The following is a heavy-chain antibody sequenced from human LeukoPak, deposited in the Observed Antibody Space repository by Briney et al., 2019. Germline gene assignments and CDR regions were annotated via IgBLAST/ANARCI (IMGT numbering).Heavy chain of an antibody. Sequence: SGGSLRLSCAASGFTFSSYAMSWVRQAPGKGLEWVSAISGSGGSTHYADSVKGRFTISRDNSKNTLYLQMNSLRAEDTAVYYCLAGTERIDYWGQGTLVTVSS. CDR2: ISGSGGST. D-gene: IGHD6-19*01. J-gene: IGHJ4*02. CDR3: LAGTERIDY. CDR1: GFTFSSYA. V-gene: IGHV3-23*01.